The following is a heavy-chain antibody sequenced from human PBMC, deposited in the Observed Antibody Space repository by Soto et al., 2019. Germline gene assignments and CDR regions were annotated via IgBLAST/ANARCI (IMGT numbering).Heavy chain of an antibody. CDR1: GGSISSYY. CDR2: IYTSGST. CDR3: ARSKKYCSGGSCYSGLDY. V-gene: IGHV4-4*07. Sequence: QVQLQESGPGLVKPSETLSLTCTVSGGSISSYYWSWIRQPAGKGLEWIGRIYTSGSTNYNPSLKRRVTMSVDTSKNRFSLKLSSVTAVDTAVYYCARSKKYCSGGSCYSGLDYWGQGTLVTVSS. D-gene: IGHD2-15*01. J-gene: IGHJ4*02.